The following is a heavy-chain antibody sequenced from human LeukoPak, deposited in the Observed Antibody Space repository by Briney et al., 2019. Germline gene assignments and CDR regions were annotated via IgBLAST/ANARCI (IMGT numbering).Heavy chain of an antibody. D-gene: IGHD4-17*01. V-gene: IGHV3-23*01. CDR1: GFAFSTYA. CDR3: AKTLTVTTRIPSIAP. J-gene: IGHJ4*02. Sequence: GGSLRLSCAASGFAFSTYALSWVRQAPGKGLGWVASIRGSGSNTYYADSVKGQFTISRDSSMNTLYQQTNSLRAEDTAVYYSAKTLTVTTRIPSIAPRGQGTLVTVSS. CDR2: IRGSGSNT.